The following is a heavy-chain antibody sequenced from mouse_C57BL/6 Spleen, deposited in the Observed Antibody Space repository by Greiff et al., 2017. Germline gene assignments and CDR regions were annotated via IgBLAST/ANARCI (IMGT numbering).Heavy chain of an antibody. D-gene: IGHD1-1*01. J-gene: IGHJ1*03. V-gene: IGHV1-62-2*01. CDR3: ARHEENYGSRDWYFDV. Sequence: QVQLQQSGAELVKPGASVKLSCKASGYTFTEYTIHWVKQRSGQGLEWIGWFYPGSGSIKYNEKFKDKATLNADKSSSTVYMELSRLTSDDSVVYFCARHEENYGSRDWYFDVWGTGTTVTVSS. CDR1: GYTFTEYT. CDR2: FYPGSGSI.